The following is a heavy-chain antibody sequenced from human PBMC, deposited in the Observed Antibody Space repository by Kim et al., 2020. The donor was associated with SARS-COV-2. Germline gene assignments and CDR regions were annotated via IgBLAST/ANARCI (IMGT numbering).Heavy chain of an antibody. D-gene: IGHD6-19*01. CDR2: INHSGST. J-gene: IGHJ4*02. CDR1: GGSFSGYY. CDR3: ARTGRQWLVRGYFDY. Sequence: SETLSLTCAVYGGSFSGYYWSWIRQPLGKGLEWIGEINHSGSTNYNPSLKSRVTISVDTSKNQFSLKLSSVTAADTAVYYCARTGRQWLVRGYFDYWGQGTLVTVSS. V-gene: IGHV4-34*01.